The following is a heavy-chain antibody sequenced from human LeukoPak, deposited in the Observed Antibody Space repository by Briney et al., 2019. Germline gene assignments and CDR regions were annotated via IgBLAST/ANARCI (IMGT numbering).Heavy chain of an antibody. J-gene: IGHJ4*02. CDR3: ASGYSYGSYYFDY. CDR1: GGSISSGSYY. D-gene: IGHD5-18*01. CDR2: IYTSGST. Sequence: SQTLSLTCTVSGGSISSGSYYWNWIRQPAGKGLEWIGRIYTSGSTNYNPSLKSRVTISVDTSKNQFSLKLSSVTAADTAVYYCASGYSYGSYYFDYWGQGTLVTVSS. V-gene: IGHV4-61*02.